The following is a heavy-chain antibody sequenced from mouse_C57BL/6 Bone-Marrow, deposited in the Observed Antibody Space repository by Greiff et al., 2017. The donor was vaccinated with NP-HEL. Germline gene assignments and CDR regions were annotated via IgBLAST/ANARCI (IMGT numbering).Heavy chain of an antibody. J-gene: IGHJ3*01. V-gene: IGHV5-12*01. D-gene: IGHD2-4*01. CDR2: ISNGGGST. CDR1: GFTFSDYY. Sequence: EVKLVESGGGLVQPGGSLKLSCAASGFTFSDYYMYWVRQTPEKRLEWVAYISNGGGSTYYPDTVKGRFTITRDNAKNTLYLQMSRLKSEDTAMYYCARRYDLAWFAYWGQGTLVTVSA. CDR3: ARRYDLAWFAY.